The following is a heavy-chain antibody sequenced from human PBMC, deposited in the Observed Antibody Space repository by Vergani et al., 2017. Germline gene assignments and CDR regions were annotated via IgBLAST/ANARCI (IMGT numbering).Heavy chain of an antibody. V-gene: IGHV4-30-2*01. J-gene: IGHJ4*02. CDR2: IYHSGST. CDR3: ARGGGYGGNSGFDY. Sequence: QLQLQESGSGLVKPSQTLSLTCAVSGGSISSGGYSWSWIRQPPGKGLEWIGYIYHSGSTYYNPSRKSRVTISVDRSKNQFSLKLSSVTAADTAVYYCARGGGYGGNSGFDYWGQGTLVTVSS. D-gene: IGHD4-23*01. CDR1: GGSISSGGYS.